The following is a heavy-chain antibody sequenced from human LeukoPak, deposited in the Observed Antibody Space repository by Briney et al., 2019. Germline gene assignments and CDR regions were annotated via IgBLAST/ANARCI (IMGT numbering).Heavy chain of an antibody. V-gene: IGHV4-59*01. D-gene: IGHD2-2*01. Sequence: PSETLSLTCTVSGGSISSYYWSWIRQPPGKGLDWIGYIYYSGTTYYNPSLKSRVTISLDTSKKQLSLKLSSVTAADTAVYYCARVSCTSTSCPGWIDPWGQGTLVTVSS. J-gene: IGHJ5*02. CDR3: ARVSCTSTSCPGWIDP. CDR2: IYYSGTT. CDR1: GGSISSYY.